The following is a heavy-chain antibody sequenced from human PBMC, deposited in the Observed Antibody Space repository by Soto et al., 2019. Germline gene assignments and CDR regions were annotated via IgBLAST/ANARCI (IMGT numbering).Heavy chain of an antibody. CDR2: ISYDGSNK. D-gene: IGHD6-13*01. CDR3: AKDISLGAAAGTLDY. V-gene: IGHV3-30*18. J-gene: IGHJ4*02. CDR1: GFTFSSYG. Sequence: QVQLVESGGGVVQPGRSLRLSCAASGFTFSSYGMHWVRQAPGKGLEWVAVISYDGSNKYYADSVKGRFTISRDNSKNTLYLQMNSLRAEDTAVYYCAKDISLGAAAGTLDYWGQGTLVTVSS.